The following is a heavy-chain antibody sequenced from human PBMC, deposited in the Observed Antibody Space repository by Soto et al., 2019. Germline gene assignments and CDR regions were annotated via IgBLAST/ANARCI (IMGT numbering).Heavy chain of an antibody. V-gene: IGHV4-31*03. Sequence: SETLSLTCTVSGGSITSGPYYWVWIRQHPGKGLEWIGYIYHSGTTYYNPSLKSRVSISVDTSKNQFSLELSSVTAADTAVYYCARALYCSTISCYAGPWFDPWGQGTLVTVSS. CDR2: IYHSGTT. CDR3: ARALYCSTISCYAGPWFDP. CDR1: GGSITSGPYY. J-gene: IGHJ5*02. D-gene: IGHD2-2*01.